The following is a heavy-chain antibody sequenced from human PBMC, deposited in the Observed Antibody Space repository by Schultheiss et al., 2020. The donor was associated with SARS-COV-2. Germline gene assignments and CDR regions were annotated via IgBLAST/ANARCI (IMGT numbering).Heavy chain of an antibody. Sequence: ASVKVSCKVSGYTLTDLSMHWVRQAPGKGLEWMGRINPNSGGTNYAQKLQGRVTMTTDTSTTTAYMELSSLGSEDTAVYYCARDWVWEERGGRYSYYYGMDVWGQGTTVTVSS. CDR2: INPNSGGT. CDR1: GYTLTDLS. D-gene: IGHD1-26*01. J-gene: IGHJ6*02. V-gene: IGHV1-2*06. CDR3: ARDWVWEERGGRYSYYYGMDV.